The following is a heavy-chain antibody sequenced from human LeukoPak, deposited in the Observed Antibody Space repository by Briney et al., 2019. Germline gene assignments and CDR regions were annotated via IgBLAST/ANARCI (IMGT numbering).Heavy chain of an antibody. Sequence: GGSLRLSCAASGFTFSSYAMSWVRQAPGKELKWVSAISGSGGSTYYADSVKGRFTISRDNSKNTLYLQMNSLRAEDTAVYYCATTVTTDYFDYWGQGTLVTVSS. CDR2: ISGSGGST. J-gene: IGHJ4*02. D-gene: IGHD4-17*01. V-gene: IGHV3-23*01. CDR3: ATTVTTDYFDY. CDR1: GFTFSSYA.